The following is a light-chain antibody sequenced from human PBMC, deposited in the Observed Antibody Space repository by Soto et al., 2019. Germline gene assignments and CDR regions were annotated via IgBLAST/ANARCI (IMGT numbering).Light chain of an antibody. V-gene: IGKV1-39*01. CDR2: AAS. J-gene: IGKJ1*01. CDR1: QYISSY. Sequence: DIQMTQSPSSLSASVGDRVTITCRASQYISSYLNWYQQKPGQAPKVLIYAASRLQSGVPSRFSGRGSGTDFTLTINRLQPEDFATYFCQHNYAYPWTFGQGTKVDIK. CDR3: QHNYAYPWT.